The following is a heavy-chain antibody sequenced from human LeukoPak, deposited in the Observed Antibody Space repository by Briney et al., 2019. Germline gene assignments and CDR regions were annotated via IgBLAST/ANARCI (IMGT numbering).Heavy chain of an antibody. CDR1: GFTFSSYS. V-gene: IGHV3-21*01. Sequence: GGSLRLSCAAFGFTFSSYSMNWVRQAPGKGLEWVSSISSSSSYIYYADSVKGRFTISRDNAKNSLYLQMNSLRAEDTAVYYCARGGGYSGYLDYWGQGTLVTVSS. CDR3: ARGGGYSGYLDY. J-gene: IGHJ4*02. D-gene: IGHD5-12*01. CDR2: ISSSSSYI.